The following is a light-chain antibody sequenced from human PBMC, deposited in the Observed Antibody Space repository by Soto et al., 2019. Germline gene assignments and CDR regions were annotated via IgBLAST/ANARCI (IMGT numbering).Light chain of an antibody. CDR3: EKFNTAPLT. V-gene: IGKV1-27*01. J-gene: IGKJ5*01. CDR2: SAS. Sequence: DIQMTQSPSSLSASVGDRVTITCRASQDISVYLAWYQQKPGKVPKLLIYSASTLQSGFPSRFSGSGSGTDFTLTISSLQPEDVATYDCEKFNTAPLTFGQGTRLEIK. CDR1: QDISVY.